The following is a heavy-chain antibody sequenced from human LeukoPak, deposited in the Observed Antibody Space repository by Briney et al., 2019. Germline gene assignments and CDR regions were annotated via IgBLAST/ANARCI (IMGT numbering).Heavy chain of an antibody. Sequence: GGSLRLSCAASGFTFSSYAMSWVRQAPVKGLEWVSAISGSGGSTYYADSVKGRFTISRDNSKNTLYLQMNSLRAEDTAVYYCAKGRPYCGGDCYYYFDYWGQGTLVTVSS. CDR1: GFTFSSYA. J-gene: IGHJ4*02. V-gene: IGHV3-23*01. CDR2: ISGSGGST. CDR3: AKGRPYCGGDCYYYFDY. D-gene: IGHD2-21*02.